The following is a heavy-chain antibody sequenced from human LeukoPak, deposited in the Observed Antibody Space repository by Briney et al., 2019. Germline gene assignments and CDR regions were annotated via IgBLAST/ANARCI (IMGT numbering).Heavy chain of an antibody. D-gene: IGHD3-22*01. V-gene: IGHV3-23*01. CDR1: GFTFSSYA. Sequence: GGSLRFSCAASGFTFSSYAMSWVRQAPGKGLEWVSAISGSGGSTYYADSVKGRFTISRDNSKNTLYLQMNSLRAEDTAVYYCAKITKYYYDSSGYYGDYWGQGTLVTVSS. CDR3: AKITKYYYDSSGYYGDY. J-gene: IGHJ4*02. CDR2: ISGSGGST.